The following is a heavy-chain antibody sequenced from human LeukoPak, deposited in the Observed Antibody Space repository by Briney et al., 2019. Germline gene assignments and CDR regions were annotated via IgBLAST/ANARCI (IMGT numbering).Heavy chain of an antibody. D-gene: IGHD3-22*01. CDR1: GFTFSSYG. V-gene: IGHV3-33*06. Sequence: PGRSLRLSCAASGFTFSSYGMHWVRQAPGKGLEWVAVIWYDGSNKYYADSVKGRFTISRDNSKNTLYLQMNSLRAEDTAVYYCAKASHYDSSGHPYEDAFDIWGQGQWSPSLQ. CDR3: AKASHYDSSGHPYEDAFDI. J-gene: IGHJ3*02. CDR2: IWYDGSNK.